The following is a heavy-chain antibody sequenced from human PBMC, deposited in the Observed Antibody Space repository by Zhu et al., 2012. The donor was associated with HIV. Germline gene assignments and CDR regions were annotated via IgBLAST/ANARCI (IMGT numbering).Heavy chain of an antibody. CDR2: IYHSGST. J-gene: IGHJ5*02. V-gene: IGHV4-4*02. D-gene: IGHD3-10*01. CDR1: GGSISTSNW. CDR3: FCRTVGVRGVRFDP. Sequence: QVQLQESGPGLVKPSGTLSLTCAVSGGSISTSNWWSWVRQPPGKRLEWIGEIYHSGSTNYNPSLKSRVTISVDKSKNHFSLKLNSVTAADTAVYYCFCRTVGVRGVRFDPWGQGTLVTVSS.